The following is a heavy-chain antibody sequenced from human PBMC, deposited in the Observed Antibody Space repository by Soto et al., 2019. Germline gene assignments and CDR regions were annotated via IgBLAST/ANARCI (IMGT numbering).Heavy chain of an antibody. CDR1: GYTFTSYA. J-gene: IGHJ4*02. V-gene: IGHV1-3*01. CDR3: ARSIRLAWDY. CDR2: INAGNGNT. D-gene: IGHD3-16*01. Sequence: QVQLVQSGAEVKKPGASVKVSCKASGYTFTSYAMHWVRQAPGQRLEWMGWINAGNGNTKYSQNFQGRDTLTRDTSGSTAYMELTSLRSEDTAVYYCARSIRLAWDYWGQGTLVTVSS.